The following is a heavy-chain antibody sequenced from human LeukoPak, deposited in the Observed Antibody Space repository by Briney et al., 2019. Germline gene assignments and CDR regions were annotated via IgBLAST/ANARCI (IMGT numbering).Heavy chain of an antibody. CDR3: AKAPVTTCRGAYCYPFDY. V-gene: IGHV3-23*01. Sequence: HPGGSLRLSCAASGFTFSSYAMSWVRQAPGEGLEWVSAISGSGDSTYYADSVKGRFTISRDSSKNTLFLQMNRLRPEDAAVYYCAKAPVTTCRGAYCYPFDYWGQGTLVTVSS. CDR2: ISGSGDST. J-gene: IGHJ4*02. D-gene: IGHD2-21*01. CDR1: GFTFSSYA.